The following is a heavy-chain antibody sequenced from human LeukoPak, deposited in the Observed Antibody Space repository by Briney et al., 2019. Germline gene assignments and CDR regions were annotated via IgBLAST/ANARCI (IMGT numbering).Heavy chain of an antibody. V-gene: IGHV4-59*12. CDR1: GGSISSYY. CDR2: IYYSGST. CDR3: ARRRGMTTVVRNYYYMDV. D-gene: IGHD4-23*01. J-gene: IGHJ6*03. Sequence: SETLSLTCTVSGGSISSYYWSWIRQPPGKGLEWIGYIYYSGSTNYNPSLKSRVTISVDTSKNQFSLKLSSVTAADTAVYYCARRRGMTTVVRNYYYMDVWGKGTTVTISS.